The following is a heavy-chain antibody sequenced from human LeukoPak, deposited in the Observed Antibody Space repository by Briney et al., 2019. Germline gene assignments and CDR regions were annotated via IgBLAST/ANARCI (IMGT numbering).Heavy chain of an antibody. CDR2: ISYDGTDK. CDR1: GFTFSSYG. Sequence: GGSLRLSCTASGFTFSSYGMHWVRQAPGKGLEWVAVISYDGTDKYYADSVKGRFTISRDNSKNTLYLQMNSLKAEDTAVYYCAKPQEWLVSPDYWGQGTLVTVSA. CDR3: AKPQEWLVSPDY. D-gene: IGHD6-19*01. V-gene: IGHV3-30*18. J-gene: IGHJ4*02.